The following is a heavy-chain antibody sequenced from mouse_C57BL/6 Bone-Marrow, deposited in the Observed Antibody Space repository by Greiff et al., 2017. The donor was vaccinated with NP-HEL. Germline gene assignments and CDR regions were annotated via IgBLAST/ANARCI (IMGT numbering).Heavy chain of an antibody. D-gene: IGHD1-1*01. J-gene: IGHJ1*03. CDR2: IYPGSGST. V-gene: IGHV1-55*01. CDR1: GYTFTSYW. Sequence: VQLQQPGAELVKPGASVKMSCKASGYTFTSYWITWVKQRPGQGLEWIGDIYPGSGSTNYNEKFKSKATLTVDTSSSTAYMQLSSLTAEDSAVYSSARYVNTTVEEPFWYFDVWGKGTTVTVSS. CDR3: ARYVNTTVEEPFWYFDV.